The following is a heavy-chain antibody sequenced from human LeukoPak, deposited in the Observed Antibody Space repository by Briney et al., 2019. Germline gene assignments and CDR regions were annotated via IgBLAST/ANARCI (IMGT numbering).Heavy chain of an antibody. CDR3: ARAGITGDFWSGYFVDYYYYYMDV. Sequence: PSETLSLTCTVSGGSISSYYWSWIRQPPGQGLEWIGYIYYSGSTNYNPSLKSRVTISVDTSKNQFSLKLSSVTAADTAVYYCARAGITGDFWSGYFVDYYYYYMDVWGKGTTVTVSS. CDR1: GGSISSYY. V-gene: IGHV4-59*01. D-gene: IGHD3-3*01. CDR2: IYYSGST. J-gene: IGHJ6*03.